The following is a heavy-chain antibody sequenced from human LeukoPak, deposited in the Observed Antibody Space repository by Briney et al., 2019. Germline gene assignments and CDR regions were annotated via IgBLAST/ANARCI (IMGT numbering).Heavy chain of an antibody. CDR1: GGSISSSSYY. Sequence: SETLSLTCTVSGGSISSSSYYWGWIRQPPGKGLEWIGSIYYSGSSSYYNPSLKSRVTISVDTSNNQFSLKLSSATAADTAVYYCATPREGCSSTSCYVTFDYWGQGTLVTVSP. D-gene: IGHD2-2*01. CDR3: ATPREGCSSTSCYVTFDY. CDR2: IYYSGSSS. J-gene: IGHJ4*02. V-gene: IGHV4-39*01.